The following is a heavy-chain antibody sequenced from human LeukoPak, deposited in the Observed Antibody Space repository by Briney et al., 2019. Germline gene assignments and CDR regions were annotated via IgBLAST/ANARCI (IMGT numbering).Heavy chain of an antibody. CDR3: ARSKGSYLAFDY. D-gene: IGHD1-26*01. CDR2: TYYRSKFYN. Sequence: SQTLSLTCAISGDSVSNNSTTWSWIRQSPSRGLEWLGRTYYRSKFYNDYAVSVKSRITINSDTSKNQFSLQLNSVTPEDTAVYYCARSKGSYLAFDYWGQGTLVTVSS. V-gene: IGHV6-1*01. CDR1: GDSVSNNSTT. J-gene: IGHJ4*02.